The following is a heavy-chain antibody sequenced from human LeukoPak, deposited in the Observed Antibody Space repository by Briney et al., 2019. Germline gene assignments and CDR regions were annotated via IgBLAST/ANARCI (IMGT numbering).Heavy chain of an antibody. J-gene: IGHJ4*02. D-gene: IGHD6-13*01. CDR3: ARGTIAAADYYFDY. V-gene: IGHV4-4*07. Sequence: SETLSLTCTVSGGSISSYYWSWIRQPAGKGLEWIGRIYASGSTNYSPSLKSRVTMSVDTSKNQFSLKLSSVTAADTAVYYCARGTIAAADYYFDYWGQGTLVTVSS. CDR2: IYASGST. CDR1: GGSISSYY.